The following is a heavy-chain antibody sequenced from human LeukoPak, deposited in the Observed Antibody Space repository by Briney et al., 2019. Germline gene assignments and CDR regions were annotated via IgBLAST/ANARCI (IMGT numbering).Heavy chain of an antibody. CDR1: GYSISSGYY. D-gene: IGHD3-22*01. Sequence: PSETPSLTCAVSGYSISSGYYWGWIRQPPGKGLEWIGSVYHSGSTYYNPSLKSRVTISVDTSKNQFSLKPSSVTAADTAVYYCARAYYYDSSGYYSPLDYWGQGTLVTVSS. CDR3: ARAYYYDSSGYYSPLDY. CDR2: VYHSGST. V-gene: IGHV4-38-2*01. J-gene: IGHJ4*02.